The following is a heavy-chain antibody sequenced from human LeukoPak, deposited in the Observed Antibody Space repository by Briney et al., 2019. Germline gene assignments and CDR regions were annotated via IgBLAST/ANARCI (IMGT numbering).Heavy chain of an antibody. CDR3: ARDLIVPDAMTGSGSYSTDY. V-gene: IGHV4-39*07. CDR2: ISYSGTT. CDR1: GGSISSRPYY. J-gene: IGHJ4*02. D-gene: IGHD3-10*01. Sequence: SETLSLTCTVSGGSISSRPYYWGWVRQPPGKGLEWIGTISYSGTTYYSPSLKSRVTISLDTSKNQFSLKLSSVTAADTAVYYCARDLIVPDAMTGSGSYSTDYWGQGTLVTVSS.